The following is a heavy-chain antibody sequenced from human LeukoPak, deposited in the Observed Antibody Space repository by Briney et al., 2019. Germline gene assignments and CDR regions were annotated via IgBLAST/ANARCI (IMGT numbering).Heavy chain of an antibody. CDR1: GFTFSEYW. J-gene: IGHJ3*02. CDR3: ARDSGGCRGNNCFDTFDI. Sequence: PGGSLRLSCAASGFTFSEYWMTWVRQAPGKGLGWVAIIRRDGGEMNYVGSVRGRFTISRDNAQNSLYLQMNSLGAEDTAMYYCARDSGGCRGNNCFDTFDIWGQGTMVTVSS. D-gene: IGHD4-23*01. V-gene: IGHV3-7*04. CDR2: IRRDGGEM.